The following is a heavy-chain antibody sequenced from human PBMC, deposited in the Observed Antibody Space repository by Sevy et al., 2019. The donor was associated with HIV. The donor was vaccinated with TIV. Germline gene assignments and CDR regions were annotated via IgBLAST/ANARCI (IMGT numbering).Heavy chain of an antibody. V-gene: IGHV3-74*01. CDR2: INSDGSST. D-gene: IGHD2-15*01. CDR3: ARAPNLGYCSGGSCYSPNYYYYMDV. J-gene: IGHJ6*03. CDR1: GFTFSSYW. Sequence: GGSLRLSCAASGFTFSSYWMHWVRQAPGKGLVSVSRINSDGSSTSYADSVKGRFTISRDNAKNTLYLQMNSLRAEDTAVYYCARAPNLGYCSGGSCYSPNYYYYMDVWGKGTTVTVSS.